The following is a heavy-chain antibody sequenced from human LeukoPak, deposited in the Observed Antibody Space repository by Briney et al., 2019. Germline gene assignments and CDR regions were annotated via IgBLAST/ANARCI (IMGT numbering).Heavy chain of an antibody. CDR1: GYTFATFW. CDR3: VRLALYPGKFRFDF. D-gene: IGHD2/OR15-2a*01. CDR2: IFPPDSNT. J-gene: IGHJ4*02. Sequence: GESLKISCEASGYTFATFWIGWVRQMPGKGLEWVGIIFPPDSNTKYSPSFQDLVTISADKSINTAYLQWSSLKASDTAIYYCVRLALYPGKFRFDFWGQGTLVTVSS. V-gene: IGHV5-51*01.